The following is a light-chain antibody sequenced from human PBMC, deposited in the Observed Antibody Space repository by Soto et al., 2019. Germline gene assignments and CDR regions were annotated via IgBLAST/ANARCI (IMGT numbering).Light chain of an antibody. V-gene: IGKV3-20*01. Sequence: EIVLTQSPGTLSLSPGERATLSCRASQSVSSSFLGWYQQKPGQAPRLLIYGASSRAAGIPDRFSGSGSGTDFALTISRLEPEDFAVYYCQQYGSSTWTFGQGTRCISN. CDR2: GAS. CDR3: QQYGSSTWT. CDR1: QSVSSSF. J-gene: IGKJ1*01.